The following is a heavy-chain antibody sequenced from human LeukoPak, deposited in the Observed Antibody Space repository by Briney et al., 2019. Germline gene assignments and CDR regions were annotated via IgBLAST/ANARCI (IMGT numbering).Heavy chain of an antibody. V-gene: IGHV3-30*18. CDR2: ISYDGSNK. Sequence: GGSLRLSCAASGFTFNSYGMHWVRQAPGKGLEWVAVISYDGSNKHYADSVKGRFSISRDNSKNTLYLQMNSLRAEDTAVYYCAKDYGSGGYFHDAFDIWGQGTMVTVSS. D-gene: IGHD3-10*01. CDR1: GFTFNSYG. J-gene: IGHJ3*02. CDR3: AKDYGSGGYFHDAFDI.